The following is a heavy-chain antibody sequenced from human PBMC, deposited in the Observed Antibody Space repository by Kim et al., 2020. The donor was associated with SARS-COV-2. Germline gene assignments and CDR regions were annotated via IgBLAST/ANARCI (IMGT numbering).Heavy chain of an antibody. D-gene: IGHD2-21*02. Sequence: SETLSLTCTVSGYSISSGYYWGWIRQPPGKGLEWIGSIYHSGSTYYNPSLKSRVTISVDTSKNQFSLKLSSVTAADTAVYYCARDCGGDCYLCRDWFDPWGQGTLVTVSS. CDR3: ARDCGGDCYLCRDWFDP. J-gene: IGHJ5*02. CDR1: GYSISSGYY. CDR2: IYHSGST. V-gene: IGHV4-38-2*02.